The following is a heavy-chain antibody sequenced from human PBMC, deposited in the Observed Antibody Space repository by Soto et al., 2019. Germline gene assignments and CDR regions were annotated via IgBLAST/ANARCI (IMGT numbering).Heavy chain of an antibody. V-gene: IGHV3-30*18. D-gene: IGHD2-21*02. CDR3: AKDHDFIFDY. CDR1: GFTFSSYG. J-gene: IGHJ4*02. Sequence: QVQLVESGGGVVQPGRSLRLSCAASGFTFSSYGMHWVRKAPGKGLEWVAVISYDGSNKYYADSVKGRFTISRDNSKNTLYLQMNSLRAEDTAVYYCAKDHDFIFDYWGQGTLVTVSS. CDR2: ISYDGSNK.